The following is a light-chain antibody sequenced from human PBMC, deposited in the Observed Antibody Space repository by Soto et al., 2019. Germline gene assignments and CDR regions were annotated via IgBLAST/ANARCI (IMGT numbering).Light chain of an antibody. V-gene: IGKV3-15*01. J-gene: IGKJ2*01. CDR3: QQYSNWPPLYT. Sequence: EIVMTQSPATLSVSPGERATLSCRASQSVSSYLAWYQHKPGLPPRLLIYDASTRATGIPDRFSGSGSLTDFTLTISSLQSADFAVYYCQQYSNWPPLYTFGRGTKLEIK. CDR2: DAS. CDR1: QSVSSY.